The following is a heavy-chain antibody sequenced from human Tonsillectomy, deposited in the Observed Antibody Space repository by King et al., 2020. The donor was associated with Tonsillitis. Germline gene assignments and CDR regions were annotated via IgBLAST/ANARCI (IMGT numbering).Heavy chain of an antibody. CDR1: GGTFSSYA. CDR3: ATKGYSGYFDY. V-gene: IGHV1-69*01. J-gene: IGHJ4*02. Sequence: VQLVESGAEVKKPGSSVKVSCKASGGTFSSYAVNWVRQAPGQGLEWMGGIIPIFGTANYARKFQGRLTITADGSTSTAYMELSSLRPEETAVYYCATKGYSGYFDYWGQGTLVTVSS. D-gene: IGHD5-12*01. CDR2: IIPIFGTA.